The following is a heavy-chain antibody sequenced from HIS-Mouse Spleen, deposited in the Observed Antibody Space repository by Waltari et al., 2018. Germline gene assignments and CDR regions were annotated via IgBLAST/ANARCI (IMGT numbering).Heavy chain of an antibody. Sequence: QVQLVQSGAEVKKPGSSVKVSCKASGGTFSSYAISWVRQAPGQGLEWMGRSIPSLGKANDAQKFQGRGTITADKATSTAYMELSSLRSEDTAVYYCATDNFKGCNWNNYYYYYGMDVWGQGTTVTVSS. J-gene: IGHJ6*02. D-gene: IGHD1-20*01. CDR1: GGTFSSYA. CDR2: SIPSLGKA. V-gene: IGHV1-69*04. CDR3: ATDNFKGCNWNNYYYYYGMDV.